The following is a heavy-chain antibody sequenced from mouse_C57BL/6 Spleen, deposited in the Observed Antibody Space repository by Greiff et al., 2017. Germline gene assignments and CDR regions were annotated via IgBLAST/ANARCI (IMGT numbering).Heavy chain of an antibody. CDR3: ARDSSGYLAWFAY. CDR1: GYAFTNYL. CDR2: INPGSGGT. V-gene: IGHV1-54*01. J-gene: IGHJ3*01. D-gene: IGHD3-2*02. Sequence: VKLQESGAELVRPGTSVKVSCKASGYAFTNYLIEWVKQRPGQGLEWIGVINPGSGGTNYNEKFKGKATLTADKSSSTAYMQLSSLTSEDSAVYFCARDSSGYLAWFAYWGQGTLVTVSA.